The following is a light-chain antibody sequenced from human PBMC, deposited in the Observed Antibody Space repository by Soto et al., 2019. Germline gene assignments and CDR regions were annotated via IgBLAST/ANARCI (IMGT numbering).Light chain of an antibody. CDR3: LQHNSYPSWT. Sequence: DIQMTQSPSAMSASVGDRVTITCRASQGISNYLAWFQQKPGKVPKRLIYAASILQSGVPSRFSGSGSATEFTLTIRSLQREDFATYDCLQHNSYPSWTFGQRTKVEIK. J-gene: IGKJ1*01. CDR1: QGISNY. CDR2: AAS. V-gene: IGKV1-17*03.